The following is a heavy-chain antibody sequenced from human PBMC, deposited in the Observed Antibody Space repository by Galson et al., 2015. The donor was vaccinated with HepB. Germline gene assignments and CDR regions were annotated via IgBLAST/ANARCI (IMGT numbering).Heavy chain of an antibody. CDR2: INAGNGNT. D-gene: IGHD3-10*01. CDR1: GYTFTSYA. CDR3: ARDRYYGSGSYNWFDP. J-gene: IGHJ5*02. Sequence: SVKVSCKASGYTFTSYAMHWVRQAPGQRLEWMRWINAGNGNTKYSQKFQGRVTITRDTSASTAYMELSSLRSEDTAVYYCARDRYYGSGSYNWFDPWGQGTLVTVSS. V-gene: IGHV1-3*01.